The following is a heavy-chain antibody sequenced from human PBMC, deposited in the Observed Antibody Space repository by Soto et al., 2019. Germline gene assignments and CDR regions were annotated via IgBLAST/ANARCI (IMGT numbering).Heavy chain of an antibody. CDR1: GYTFTGYY. CDR3: ARGYSSSWPPRY. Sequence: GASVRVSCKASGYTFTGYYMHWVRQAPGQGLEWMGWINPNSGGTNYAQKFQGWVTMTRDTSISTAYMELSRLRSDDTAVYYCARGYSSSWPPRYWGQGTLVTVSS. V-gene: IGHV1-2*04. CDR2: INPNSGGT. J-gene: IGHJ4*02. D-gene: IGHD6-13*01.